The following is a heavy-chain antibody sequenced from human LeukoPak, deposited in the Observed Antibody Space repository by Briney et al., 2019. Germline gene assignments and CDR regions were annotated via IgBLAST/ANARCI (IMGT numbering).Heavy chain of an antibody. CDR2: IIPMMNTP. D-gene: IGHD4-17*01. CDR3: AIFQGTYGDNDNDL. J-gene: IGHJ4*02. CDR1: VGTFRSFA. Sequence: GSSVTVSCTASVGTFRSFAINWVRQAPGKGLEWMGGIIPMMNTPKYAQRFQGRVSITADESTSTGYMEVSSLRSEDTAVYYCAIFQGTYGDNDNDLWGQGTLVTVSS. V-gene: IGHV1-69*01.